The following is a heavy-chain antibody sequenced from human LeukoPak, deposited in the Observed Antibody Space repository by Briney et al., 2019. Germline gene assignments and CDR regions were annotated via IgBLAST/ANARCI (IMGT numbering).Heavy chain of an antibody. Sequence: GSSVKVSCKASGGTVSSYAISWVRQAPGQGLEWMGGIIPIFGTANYAQKFQGRVTITADESTSTAYMELSSLRSEDTAVYYCARGRGDYGDYLFDYWGQGTLVTVSS. J-gene: IGHJ4*02. V-gene: IGHV1-69*01. CDR2: IIPIFGTA. CDR1: GGTVSSYA. D-gene: IGHD4-17*01. CDR3: ARGRGDYGDYLFDY.